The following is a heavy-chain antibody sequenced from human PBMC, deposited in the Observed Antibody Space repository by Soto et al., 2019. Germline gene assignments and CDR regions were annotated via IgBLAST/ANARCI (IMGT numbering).Heavy chain of an antibody. CDR3: ARTSLEYSSSSWYFDL. J-gene: IGHJ2*01. CDR1: GFTFSSYD. V-gene: IGHV3-13*05. CDR2: IGTAGDP. D-gene: IGHD6-6*01. Sequence: GGSLRLSCAASGFTFSSYDMHWVRQATGKGLEWVSAIGTAGDPYYPGSVKGRFTISRENAKNSLYLQMNSLRAGDTAVYYCARTSLEYSSSSWYFDLWGRGTLVTVSS.